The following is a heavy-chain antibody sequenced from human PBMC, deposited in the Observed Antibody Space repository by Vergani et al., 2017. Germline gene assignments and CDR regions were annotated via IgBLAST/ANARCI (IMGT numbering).Heavy chain of an antibody. D-gene: IGHD2-2*01. CDR1: GFTFSSYG. CDR3: AKDPHNCSSTSCYIYYYYGMDV. CDR2: ISYDGSNK. Sequence: QVQLVESGGGVVQTGRSLRLSCAASGFTFSSYGMHWVRQAPGKGLEWVAVISYDGSNKYYADSVKGRFTISRDNSKNTLYLQMNSLRAEDTAVYYCAKDPHNCSSTSCYIYYYYGMDVWGQGTTVTVSS. J-gene: IGHJ6*02. V-gene: IGHV3-30*18.